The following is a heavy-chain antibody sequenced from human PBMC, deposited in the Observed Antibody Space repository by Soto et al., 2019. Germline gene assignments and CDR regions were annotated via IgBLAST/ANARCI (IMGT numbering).Heavy chain of an antibody. CDR1: DGSFSGYY. J-gene: IGHJ4*02. CDR2: IFHGGST. CDR3: ARPHYDSNTFYSFFDY. V-gene: IGHV4-34*12. D-gene: IGHD3-22*01. Sequence: SETLSLTCAVYDGSFSGYYWSWIRQPPGKGPEWIGQIFHGGSTNYSPSLKSRVTISLDTSRKQFFLELTSVTAADTAVYYCARPHYDSNTFYSFFDYWGQGTLVTVSS.